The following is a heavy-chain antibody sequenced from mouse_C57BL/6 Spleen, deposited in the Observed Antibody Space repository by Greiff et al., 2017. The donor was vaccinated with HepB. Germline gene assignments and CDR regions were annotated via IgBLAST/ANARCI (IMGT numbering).Heavy chain of an antibody. D-gene: IGHD2-4*01. CDR1: GYSITSGYY. CDR3: AREDYESFAY. CDR2: ISYDGSN. J-gene: IGHJ3*01. Sequence: ESGPGLVKPSQSLSLTCSVTGYSITSGYYWNWIRQFPGNKLEWMGYISYDGSNNYNPSLKNRISITRDTSKNQFFLKLNSVTTEDTATYYCAREDYESFAYWGQGTLVTVSA. V-gene: IGHV3-6*01.